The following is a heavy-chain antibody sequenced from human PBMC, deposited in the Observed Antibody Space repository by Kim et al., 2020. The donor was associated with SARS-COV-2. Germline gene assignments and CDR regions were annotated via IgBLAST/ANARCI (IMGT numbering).Heavy chain of an antibody. J-gene: IGHJ6*02. CDR1: GGTFSSYA. CDR2: IIPIFGTA. V-gene: IGHV1-69*05. CDR3: ARGLGYYGSGSYLHGMDV. Sequence: SVKVSCKASGGTFSSYALTWVRQAPGQGLEWMGGIIPIFGTASYAQNFQGRVTITTDESTRTAYMELSSLRSEDTAVYYCARGLGYYGSGSYLHGMDVWGQGTTVTVSS. D-gene: IGHD3-10*01.